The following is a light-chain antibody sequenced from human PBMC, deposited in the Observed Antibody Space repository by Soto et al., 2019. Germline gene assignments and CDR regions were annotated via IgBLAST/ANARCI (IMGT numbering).Light chain of an antibody. Sequence: QSVLTQPASVSGSPGQSITISCTGTSSDVGDYDFVSWYQQHPGKAPKLMIYEVSNRPSGVSNRFSGSKSGNTASLTISGLQAEDEAEYYCSSYTSSSTLRVFGSGTKVTLL. CDR2: EVS. CDR1: SSDVGDYDF. CDR3: SSYTSSSTLRV. J-gene: IGLJ1*01. V-gene: IGLV2-14*01.